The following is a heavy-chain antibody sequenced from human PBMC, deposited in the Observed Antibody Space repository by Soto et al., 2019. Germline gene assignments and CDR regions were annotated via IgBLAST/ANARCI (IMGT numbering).Heavy chain of an antibody. CDR3: ARDPGIAVAGTQVYYYGMDV. CDR2: IIPIFGTA. J-gene: IGHJ6*02. Sequence: SVPVSCQASVGTFSIYAISWVRQAPGQGLEWMGGIIPIFGTANYAQKFQGRVTITADKSTSTAYMELSSLRSEDTAVYYCARDPGIAVAGTQVYYYGMDVWGQGNTVTVSS. V-gene: IGHV1-69*06. D-gene: IGHD6-19*01. CDR1: VGTFSIYA.